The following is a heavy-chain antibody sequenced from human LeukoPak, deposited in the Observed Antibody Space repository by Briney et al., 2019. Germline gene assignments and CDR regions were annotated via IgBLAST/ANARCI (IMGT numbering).Heavy chain of an antibody. D-gene: IGHD3-10*01. J-gene: IGHJ3*02. Sequence: PAETLSLTCTVSGVSISSSSYYWGWIRQPPGMGLEWTGSIYYSGSTYYNSSLKSRVTISVDTSKNQFSLKLSSVTAADTAVYYCARDLPIYGSGSYTDAFDIWGQGTMVTVPS. CDR3: ARDLPIYGSGSYTDAFDI. CDR2: IYYSGST. V-gene: IGHV4-39*07. CDR1: GVSISSSSYY.